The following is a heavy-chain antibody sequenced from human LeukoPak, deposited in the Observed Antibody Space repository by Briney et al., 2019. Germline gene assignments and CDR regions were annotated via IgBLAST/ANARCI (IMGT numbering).Heavy chain of an antibody. J-gene: IGHJ6*03. CDR1: GFTFSNYA. CDR3: VKDSAYDFWSGNIYYMDV. Sequence: PGGSLRLSCAATGFTFSNYAMSWARQAPGKGPEWVSVISGRGISTYYADSVKGRFTISRDNFNNTLYLQMNSLRAEDTAVYYCVKDSAYDFWSGNIYYMDVWGKGTTVTVSS. D-gene: IGHD3-3*01. V-gene: IGHV3-23*01. CDR2: ISGRGIST.